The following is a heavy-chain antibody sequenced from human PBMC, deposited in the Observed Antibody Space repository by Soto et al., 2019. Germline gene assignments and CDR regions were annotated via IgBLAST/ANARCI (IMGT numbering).Heavy chain of an antibody. CDR2: ISYDGTKK. CDR1: GFTFSNYA. CDR3: AKGGCSTIGDHLAL. D-gene: IGHD6-13*01. Sequence: QVQLVESGGGVVQPGRSLRLSCAASGFTFSNYAMHWVRQAPGKGLEWVAGISYDGTKKYYADSVKGRFTISRDNSKNTVDLQMNSLRVDDTAVYYCAKGGCSTIGDHLALWGQGTLVTVSS. J-gene: IGHJ4*02. V-gene: IGHV3-30-3*01.